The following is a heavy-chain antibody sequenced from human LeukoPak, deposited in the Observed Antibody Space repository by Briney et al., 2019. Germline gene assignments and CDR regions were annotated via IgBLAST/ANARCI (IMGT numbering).Heavy chain of an antibody. J-gene: IGHJ4*02. CDR3: ARARAFPMVRGVTKRLYLDY. V-gene: IGHV4-34*01. D-gene: IGHD3-10*01. Sequence: SETLSLTCAVYGGSFSGYYWSWIRQPPGKGLEWIGEINHSGSTNYNPSLKSRVTISVDTSKNQFSLKLSSVTAADTAVYYCARARAFPMVRGVTKRLYLDYWGQGTLVTVSS. CDR2: INHSGST. CDR1: GGSFSGYY.